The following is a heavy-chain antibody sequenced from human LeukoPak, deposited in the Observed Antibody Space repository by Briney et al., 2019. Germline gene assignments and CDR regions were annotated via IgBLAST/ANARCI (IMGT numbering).Heavy chain of an antibody. CDR3: ARPRGSPV. Sequence: GESLKISCRGFGYSFNTEWIGWGRQMPGKGLEWMDSIYPRDSNTIFSRSCQGQVIISADESVGNTSLQWSSLKASDTAIYYCARPRGSPVGGQRPRLPVS. CDR2: IYPRDSNT. J-gene: IGHJ4*02. D-gene: IGHD6-13*01. V-gene: IGHV5-51*01. CDR1: GYSFNTEW.